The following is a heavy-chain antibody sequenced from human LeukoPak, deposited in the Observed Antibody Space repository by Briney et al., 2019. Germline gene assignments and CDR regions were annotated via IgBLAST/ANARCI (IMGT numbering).Heavy chain of an antibody. J-gene: IGHJ4*02. D-gene: IGHD2-2*01. V-gene: IGHV3-30*14. CDR3: ARGQHYFDY. CDR1: GFTFSSYV. CDR2: ISYDGSNE. Sequence: GGSLRLSCAASGFTFSSYVVHWVRQAPGKGLEWVAIISYDGSNEYYADSVKGRFTISRDNSKNTLYLQMNSLRAEDTAVYYCARGQHYFDYWGQGTLVTVSS.